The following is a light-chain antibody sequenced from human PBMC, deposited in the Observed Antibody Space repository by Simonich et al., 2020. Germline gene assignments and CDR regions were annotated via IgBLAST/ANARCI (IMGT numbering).Light chain of an antibody. J-gene: IGKJ2*01. CDR1: QGISSY. CDR2: AAS. Sequence: ALRMTQSPSSLSASTGDRVTITCRASQGISSYLAWYQPKPGKAPKLLIYAASTLQSGVPSRFSGSGSGTDFTLTISCLQSEDFATYYCQQYYSYPYTFGQGTKLEIK. CDR3: QQYYSYPYT. V-gene: IGKV1-8*01.